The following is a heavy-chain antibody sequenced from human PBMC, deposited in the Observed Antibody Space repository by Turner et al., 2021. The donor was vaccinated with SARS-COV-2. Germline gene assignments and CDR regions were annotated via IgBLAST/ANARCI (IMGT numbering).Heavy chain of an antibody. Sequence: QLQLQESGPGLVKPSETLSLSCTVSGGSIRSSYYYWGWIRQPPGKGLEWIGSSYYSGSTYYNPSLKSRVTISVDTSKNQFSLKLNSVTAADTAVYYCARHGPTSTTKAFDPWGQGTLVTVSS. CDR1: GGSIRSSYYY. CDR2: SYYSGST. CDR3: ARHGPTSTTKAFDP. D-gene: IGHD4-17*01. V-gene: IGHV4-39*01. J-gene: IGHJ5*02.